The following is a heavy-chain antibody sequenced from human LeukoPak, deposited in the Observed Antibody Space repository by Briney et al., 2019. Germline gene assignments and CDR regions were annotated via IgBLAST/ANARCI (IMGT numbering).Heavy chain of an antibody. D-gene: IGHD4-11*01. J-gene: IGHJ2*01. CDR2: IIPILGIA. CDR1: GYTFTGYY. Sequence: SVKVSCKASGYTFTGYYMHWVRQAPGQGLEWMGRIIPILGIANYAQKFQGRVTITADKSTSTAYMELSSLRSEDTAVYYCARHPYDDYSNYDEYWYFDLWGRGTLVTVSS. CDR3: ARHPYDDYSNYDEYWYFDL. V-gene: IGHV1-69*02.